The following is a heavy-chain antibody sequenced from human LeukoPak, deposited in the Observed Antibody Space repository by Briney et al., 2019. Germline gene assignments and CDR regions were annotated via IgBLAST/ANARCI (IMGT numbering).Heavy chain of an antibody. CDR2: ISSSSSYI. V-gene: IGHV3-21*01. D-gene: IGHD4-17*01. J-gene: IGHJ5*02. CDR1: GFTFSSYS. Sequence: GGSLRLSCAASGFTFSSYSMNWVRQAPGKGLEWVSSISSSSSYIYYADSVKGRFTISRDNAKNSLYLQMNSLRAEDTAVYYCARDRVYGDHPGGWFDPWGQGTLVTASS. CDR3: ARDRVYGDHPGGWFDP.